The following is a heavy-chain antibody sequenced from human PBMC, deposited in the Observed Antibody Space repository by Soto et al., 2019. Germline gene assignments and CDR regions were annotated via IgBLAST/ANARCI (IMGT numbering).Heavy chain of an antibody. Sequence: ASVKVSCKASGFTFTGYYMHWVRQAPGQGLEWMGWINPNSGGTNYAQKFQGRVTMTRDTSISTAYMELSRLRYDDPAVYYCATTMGSSGYQVDVWRQGTADGVSS. CDR3: ATTMGSSGYQVDV. CDR1: GFTFTGYY. D-gene: IGHD6-13*01. V-gene: IGHV1-2*02. CDR2: INPNSGGT. J-gene: IGHJ6*02.